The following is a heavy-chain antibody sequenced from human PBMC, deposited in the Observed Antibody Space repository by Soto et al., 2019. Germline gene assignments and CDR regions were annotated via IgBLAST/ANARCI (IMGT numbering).Heavy chain of an antibody. CDR1: GYTFITYD. CDR2: MNPSNGNA. CDR3: ARSKVRSGHNYFDS. Sequence: ASVKVSCKASGYTFITYDINWVRQATGQGLEWMGWMNPSNGNAGYAQNFQGRVTMTRNTSISTAYMELSSLRSDDTAVYFCARSKVRSGHNYFDSWGQGSLVTVSS. J-gene: IGHJ4*02. V-gene: IGHV1-8*01. D-gene: IGHD4-4*01.